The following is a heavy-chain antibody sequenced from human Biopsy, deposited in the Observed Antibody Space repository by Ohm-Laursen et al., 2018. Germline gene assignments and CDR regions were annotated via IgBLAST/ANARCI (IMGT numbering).Heavy chain of an antibody. V-gene: IGHV2-70*11. Sequence: TQTLTLTCDFSGFSLSARGMCVGWIRQPPGKALEWLGRIDWEDYKDCSVSLQDRLTISKATSENQVVLTMTNTDPADTGTYFCARTPIVIFSAGLVYRHRRHLQGMDVWGQGTAVTVS. CDR3: ARTPIVIFSAGLVYRHRRHLQGMDV. D-gene: IGHD2/OR15-2a*01. CDR2: IDWEDYK. CDR1: GFSLSARGMC. J-gene: IGHJ6*02.